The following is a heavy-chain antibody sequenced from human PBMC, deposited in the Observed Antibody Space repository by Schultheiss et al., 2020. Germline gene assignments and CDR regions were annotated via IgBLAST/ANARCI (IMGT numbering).Heavy chain of an antibody. D-gene: IGHD5-24*01. Sequence: GGSLRLSCAASGFTFSSRQAPGKGLEWVAVISYDGSNKYYADSVKGRFTISRDNSKNTLYLQMNSLRAEDTAVYYCTTSRRDGYNYFDYYFDYWGQGTLVTVSS. J-gene: IGHJ4*02. CDR3: TTSRRDGYNYFDYYFDY. V-gene: IGHV3-30*03. CDR1: GFTFSS. CDR2: ISYDGSNK.